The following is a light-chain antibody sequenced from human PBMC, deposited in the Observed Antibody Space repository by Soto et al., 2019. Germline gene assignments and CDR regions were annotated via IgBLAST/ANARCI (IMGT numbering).Light chain of an antibody. CDR1: NSDVGAYNS. V-gene: IGLV2-14*01. Sequence: QFALPQPASVFGSPGHSIAISCTGTNSDVGAYNSVSWYQQYPGKAPKLMIHDVTNRPSGVSDRFSGSKSGNTASLTISGLQAEDEADYYCSSYTSSSSYVFGSGTKVTVL. CDR2: DVT. CDR3: SSYTSSSSYV. J-gene: IGLJ1*01.